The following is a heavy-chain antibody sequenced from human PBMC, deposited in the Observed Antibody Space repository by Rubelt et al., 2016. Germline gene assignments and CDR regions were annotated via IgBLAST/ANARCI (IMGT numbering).Heavy chain of an antibody. V-gene: IGHV4-39*07. Sequence: QLQLQESGPGLVKPSETLSLTYTVSGDSISISTYFWGWIRQPPGKGLEWNGEIHHSGSTDYNPSLKSRVTISVDKSNKQYALRLCWVTSSDMGVWGGSCCSDYYYDMDVWGQGTTVTVTS. CDR3: SCCSDYYYDMDV. CDR2: IHHSGST. D-gene: IGHD2-15*01. J-gene: IGHJ6*02. CDR1: GDSISISTYF.